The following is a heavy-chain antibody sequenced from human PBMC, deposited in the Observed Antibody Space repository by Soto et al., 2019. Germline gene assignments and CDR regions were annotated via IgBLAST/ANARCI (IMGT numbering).Heavy chain of an antibody. J-gene: IGHJ4*02. CDR3: ARSSSSWYTPYFDY. V-gene: IGHV3-74*01. Sequence: GGSLRLSCAASGFTFSSYAMNWVRQAPGKGLVWVSRINSDGSSTSYADSVKGRFTISRDDAKNTLYLQMNSLRAEDTAVYYCARSSSSWYTPYFDYWGQGTLVTVSS. CDR1: GFTFSSYA. CDR2: INSDGSST. D-gene: IGHD6-13*01.